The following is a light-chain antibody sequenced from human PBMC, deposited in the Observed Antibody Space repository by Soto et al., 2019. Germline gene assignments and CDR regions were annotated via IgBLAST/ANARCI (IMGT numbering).Light chain of an antibody. CDR3: SSYSSSSALDVI. Sequence: QSALAQPASVSGSPGQSITISCAGTNRDVGGYNYVSWYQQYPGKAPKLLIYGVTYRPSGVSNRFSGSKSGNTASLTISGLQAEDEADYYCSSYSSSSALDVIFGGGTKLTVL. V-gene: IGLV2-14*01. CDR1: NRDVGGYNY. J-gene: IGLJ2*01. CDR2: GVT.